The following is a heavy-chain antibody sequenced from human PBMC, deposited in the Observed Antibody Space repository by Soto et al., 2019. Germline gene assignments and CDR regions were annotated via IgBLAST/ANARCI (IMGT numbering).Heavy chain of an antibody. CDR3: ARDSYDILTGYTDY. J-gene: IGHJ4*02. Sequence: PGGSLRLSCTASGCTFSDYYRSWIRQAPGKGLEWVSYISSSSSYTNYADSVKGRFTISRDNAKNSLYLQMNSLRAEDTAVYYCARDSYDILTGYTDYWGQGTLVTVSS. D-gene: IGHD3-9*01. V-gene: IGHV3-11*05. CDR1: GCTFSDYY. CDR2: ISSSSSYT.